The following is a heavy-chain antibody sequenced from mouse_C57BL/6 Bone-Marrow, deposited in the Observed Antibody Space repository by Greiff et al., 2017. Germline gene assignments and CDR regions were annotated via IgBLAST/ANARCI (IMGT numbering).Heavy chain of an antibody. D-gene: IGHD4-1*01. Sequence: QVQLMESDAELVKPGASVKISCKVSGYTFTDHTIHWMKQRPEQGLEWIGYIYPRDGSTKYNEKFKGKATLTADKSSSTAYMLLNSLTSEDSAVYFCERHGLPGYYAMDYWGQGTSVTVSS. J-gene: IGHJ4*01. CDR3: ERHGLPGYYAMDY. V-gene: IGHV1-78*01. CDR2: IYPRDGST. CDR1: GYTFTDHT.